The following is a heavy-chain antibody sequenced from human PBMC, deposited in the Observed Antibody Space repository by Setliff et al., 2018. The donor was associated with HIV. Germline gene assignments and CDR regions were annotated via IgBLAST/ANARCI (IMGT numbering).Heavy chain of an antibody. D-gene: IGHD3-22*01. V-gene: IGHV3-43D*03. J-gene: IGHJ4*02. Sequence: PGGSLRLSCAASGFTFDDYAMHWVRQAPGKGLEWVSLITWDGDPYYADSVKGRFTISRDNAKNSLYLQMNSLRAEDTAVYYCAREGYYDTSAYFYWGQGTLVTVSS. CDR1: GFTFDDYA. CDR3: AREGYYDTSAYFY. CDR2: ITWDGDP.